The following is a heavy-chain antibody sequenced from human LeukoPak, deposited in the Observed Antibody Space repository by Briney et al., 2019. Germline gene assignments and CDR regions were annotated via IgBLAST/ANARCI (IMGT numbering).Heavy chain of an antibody. Sequence: AGGSLRLSCAASGFTFSNYAMHWVRQAPGKGLEWVAVVSSDGGNKYYADSVKGRFTISRDNSKNTLYLQMNSLRAEDTAVYYCAKDHGSGSQIGWGQGTLVSVSS. D-gene: IGHD1-26*01. CDR2: VSSDGGNK. CDR1: GFTFSNYA. CDR3: AKDHGSGSQIG. J-gene: IGHJ4*02. V-gene: IGHV3-30-3*01.